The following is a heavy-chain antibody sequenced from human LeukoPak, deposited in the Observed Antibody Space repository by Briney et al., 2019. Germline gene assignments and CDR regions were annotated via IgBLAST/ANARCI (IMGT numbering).Heavy chain of an antibody. CDR1: GFTFSSYA. Sequence: PGGSLRLSCAASGFTFSSYAMSWVRQAPGKGLEWVSAISGSGGSTYYADSVEGRFTISRDNSKNTLYLQMNSLRAEDTAVYYCAKTIEGIAAAGLDYWGQGTLVTVSS. D-gene: IGHD6-13*01. V-gene: IGHV3-23*01. CDR3: AKTIEGIAAAGLDY. J-gene: IGHJ4*02. CDR2: ISGSGGST.